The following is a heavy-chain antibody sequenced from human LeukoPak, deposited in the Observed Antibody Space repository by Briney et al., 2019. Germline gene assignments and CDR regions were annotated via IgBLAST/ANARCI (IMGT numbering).Heavy chain of an antibody. CDR1: GVSIRSSTYY. D-gene: IGHD5-12*01. Sequence: PSETLSLTCTVSGVSIRSSTYYWGWIRQPPGKGLDWIGNVYYSGSTYYNSSLKSRVTISVDTSKNQISLKLNSVTAADTAVYYCARQAISGYDPPPFDSWGQGTLVTVSS. CDR3: ARQAISGYDPPPFDS. J-gene: IGHJ4*02. V-gene: IGHV4-39*01. CDR2: VYYSGST.